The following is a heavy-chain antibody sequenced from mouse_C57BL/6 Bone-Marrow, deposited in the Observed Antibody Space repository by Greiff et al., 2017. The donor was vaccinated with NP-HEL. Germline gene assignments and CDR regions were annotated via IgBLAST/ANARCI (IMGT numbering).Heavy chain of an antibody. V-gene: IGHV1-26*01. D-gene: IGHD2-2*01. CDR1: GYTFTDYY. Sequence: EVQLQQSGPELVQPGASVKISCKASGYTFTDYYMNWVKQSHGKSLEWIGDINPNNGGTSYNQKFKGKATLTVDKSSSTAYMELLSLTSEDSAVYYCARLVTPHYFDYWGQGTTLTVSS. CDR3: ARLVTPHYFDY. CDR2: INPNNGGT. J-gene: IGHJ2*01.